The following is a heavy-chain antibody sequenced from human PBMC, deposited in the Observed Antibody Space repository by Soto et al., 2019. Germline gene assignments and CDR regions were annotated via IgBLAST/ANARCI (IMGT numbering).Heavy chain of an antibody. CDR3: AKWNGGFDY. CDR1: GFTFSSYG. CDR2: ISYDGSYK. D-gene: IGHD3-16*01. J-gene: IGHJ4*02. Sequence: QVQLVESGGGVVQPGRSLRPPCAASGFTFSSYGMHWVRQAPGKGLEWVAVISYDGSYKYYADSVKGRFTISRDNSKNTLYLQMNSLRAEDTAVYYCAKWNGGFDYWGQGTLVTVSS. V-gene: IGHV3-30*18.